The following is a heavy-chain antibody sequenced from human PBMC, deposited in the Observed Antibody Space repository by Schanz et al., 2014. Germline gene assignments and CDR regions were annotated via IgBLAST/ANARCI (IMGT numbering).Heavy chain of an antibody. D-gene: IGHD6-25*01. CDR3: AKVRYSSGWRGDYFDE. CDR2: VSRSTPDI. J-gene: IGHJ4*02. V-gene: IGHV3-48*01. Sequence: EVQLVESGGGLVQPGGSLRLSCAASGFTFSSYSMNWVRQAPGKGLEWVSYVSRSTPDIYYADSVKGRFTMSRDNAKTSVFLQMNTLRAEDTAVYYCAKVRYSSGWRGDYFDEWGQGTLVTVAS. CDR1: GFTFSSYS.